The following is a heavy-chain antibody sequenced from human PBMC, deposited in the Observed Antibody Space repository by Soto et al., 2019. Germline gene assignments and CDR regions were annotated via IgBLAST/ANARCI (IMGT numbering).Heavy chain of an antibody. CDR1: GFTFSNYA. Sequence: AGGSLRLSCAASGFTFSNYAMHWVRQAPGKGLEYVSAISSHGDSTYYANSVKGRFTISRDNSKNTLYLQMGSLRTEDMAVYYCARRDGYNSDYWGQGTLVTVSS. V-gene: IGHV3-64*01. J-gene: IGHJ4*02. CDR2: ISSHGDST. CDR3: ARRDGYNSDY. D-gene: IGHD5-12*01.